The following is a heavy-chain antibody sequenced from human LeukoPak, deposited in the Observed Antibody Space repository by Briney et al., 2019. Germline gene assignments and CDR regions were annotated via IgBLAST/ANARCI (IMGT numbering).Heavy chain of an antibody. CDR3: ANDFDH. V-gene: IGHV3-23*01. Sequence: PGGSLRLSCAASGFTFNNNAMSWFRQAPGKGLEWVSTISGSDDNTYYADSVKGRFTISRDISKNTLYLQMNSLRADDTAVYYCANDFDHWGQGTLVTVSS. J-gene: IGHJ4*02. CDR2: ISGSDDNT. CDR1: GFTFNNNA.